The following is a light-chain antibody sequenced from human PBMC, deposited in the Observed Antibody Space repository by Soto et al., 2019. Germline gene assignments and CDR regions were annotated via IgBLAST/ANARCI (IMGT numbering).Light chain of an antibody. Sequence: EILMTQSPDTLSVSPGERVTLSCRASRTVSNRLAWYQHKPGQAPRLLISGASTGATGIPLRFRGSGSGTEFTLTVDTLQSEDIAIYYCQQYYHWPVTFGGGTKVEIK. CDR2: GAS. CDR1: RTVSNR. J-gene: IGKJ4*01. CDR3: QQYYHWPVT. V-gene: IGKV3-15*01.